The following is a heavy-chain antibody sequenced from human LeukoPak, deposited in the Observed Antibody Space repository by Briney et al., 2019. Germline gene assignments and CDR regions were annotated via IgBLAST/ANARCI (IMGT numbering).Heavy chain of an antibody. CDR2: IYYSGST. Sequence: PSETLSLTCTVSGGSISSSSYYWGWIRQPPGKGLEWIGSIYYSGSTYYNPSLKSRVTISVDTSKNQFSLKLSSVTAADTAVYYCARGLGIVVVPAAPYYFDYWGQGTLVTVSS. V-gene: IGHV4-39*01. D-gene: IGHD2-2*01. CDR1: GGSISSSSYY. J-gene: IGHJ4*02. CDR3: ARGLGIVVVPAAPYYFDY.